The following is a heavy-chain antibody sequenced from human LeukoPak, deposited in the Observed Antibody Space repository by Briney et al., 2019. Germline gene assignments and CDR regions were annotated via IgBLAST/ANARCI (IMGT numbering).Heavy chain of an antibody. J-gene: IGHJ4*02. Sequence: GGSLRLSCAASGFTFSSYWMSWVRQAPGKGLEWVANIKQDGSEKYYVDSVKGRFTISRDNAKNSLYLQMNSLRAEDTAVYYCARDSGHYCGGDCYRVTAHGAIDYWGQGTLVTVSS. CDR2: IKQDGSEK. D-gene: IGHD2-21*01. CDR3: ARDSGHYCGGDCYRVTAHGAIDY. CDR1: GFTFSSYW. V-gene: IGHV3-7*01.